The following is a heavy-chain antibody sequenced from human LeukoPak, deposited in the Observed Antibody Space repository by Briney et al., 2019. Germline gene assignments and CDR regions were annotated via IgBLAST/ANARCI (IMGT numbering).Heavy chain of an antibody. CDR3: ANGPHYNILTGFYKVRSHLDY. Sequence: GGSLRLSCAASGFTFDDYTMHWVRQAPGKGLEWVSGIIGGAGGTYYADSVKGRFTISRDNSKNTLFLQMNSLRSEDTALYYCANGPHYNILTGFYKVRSHLDYWGQGTLVTVSS. CDR1: GFTFDDYT. CDR2: IIGGAGGT. J-gene: IGHJ4*02. D-gene: IGHD3-9*01. V-gene: IGHV3-23*01.